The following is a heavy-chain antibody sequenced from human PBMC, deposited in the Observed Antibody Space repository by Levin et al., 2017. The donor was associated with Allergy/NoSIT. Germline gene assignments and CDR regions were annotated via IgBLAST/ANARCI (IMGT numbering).Heavy chain of an antibody. CDR2: IRSKANSYAT. J-gene: IGHJ4*02. CDR3: TYSCSSTSCYNHTDY. V-gene: IGHV3-73*01. CDR1: GFTFSGSA. Sequence: GGSLRLSCAASGFTFSGSAMHWVRQASGKGLEWVGRIRSKANSYATAYAASVKGRFTISRDDSKNTAYLQMNSLKTEDTAVYYCTYSCSSTSCYNHTDYWGQGTLVTVSS. D-gene: IGHD2-2*02.